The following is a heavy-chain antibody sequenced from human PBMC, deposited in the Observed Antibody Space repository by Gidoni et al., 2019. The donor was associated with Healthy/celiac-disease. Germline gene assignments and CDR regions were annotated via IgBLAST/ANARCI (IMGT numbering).Heavy chain of an antibody. V-gene: IGHV2-26*01. CDR1: GFSLSSARMG. Sequence: QVTLKESGPVLLTPTDTLTLTCTVSGFSLSSARMGVRWIRQPPGKAREWLAHIFSNDEKSYSTSLKSRLTISKDTSKRQVVLTMTNMDPVDTATYYCAWITLHPWAQMATMFSYAFDIWGQGKMVTVSS. CDR2: IFSNDEK. J-gene: IGHJ3*02. D-gene: IGHD5-12*01. CDR3: AWITLHPWAQMATMFSYAFDI.